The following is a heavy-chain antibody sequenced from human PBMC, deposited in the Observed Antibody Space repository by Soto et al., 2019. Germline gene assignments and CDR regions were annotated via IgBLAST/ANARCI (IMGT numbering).Heavy chain of an antibody. CDR2: ISGSGGDT. CDR1: GFTFSSHG. Sequence: EVQLLESGGGLVQPGGSLRLSCAASGFTFSSHGMTWVRQAPGKGLEWVSSISGSGGDTYYADSVRGRFTISRDNSNHMLYLQTDSLRAVDTAVYYCAKEASVPRVGEFWYFDLWGRVTLVTVSS. J-gene: IGHJ2*01. D-gene: IGHD3-10*01. CDR3: AKEASVPRVGEFWYFDL. V-gene: IGHV3-23*01.